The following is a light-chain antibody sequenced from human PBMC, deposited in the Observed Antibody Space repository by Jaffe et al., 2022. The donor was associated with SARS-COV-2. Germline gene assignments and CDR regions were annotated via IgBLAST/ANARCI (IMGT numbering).Light chain of an antibody. J-gene: IGKJ1*01. Sequence: EIVLTQSPGTLSLSPGDRATLSCRASQSVSSSYLAWYQQKPGQAPRLLIYGASSRATGIPDRFSGSGSGRDFTLTISRLEPEDFAVYYCQQYGSSPRTFGQGTKVEIK. CDR3: QQYGSSPRT. V-gene: IGKV3-20*01. CDR2: GAS. CDR1: QSVSSSY.